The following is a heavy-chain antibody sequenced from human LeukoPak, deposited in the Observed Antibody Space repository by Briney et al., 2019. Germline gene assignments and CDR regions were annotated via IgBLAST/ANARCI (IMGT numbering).Heavy chain of an antibody. D-gene: IGHD3-16*01. CDR1: GGSISSYY. V-gene: IGHV4-59*01. CDR2: IYYSGST. Sequence: SETLSLTCTVSGGSISSYYWSWIRQPPGRGLEWIGYIYYSGSTNYNPSLKSRVTISVDTSKNQFSLKLSSVTAADTAVYYCARVAGGDAFDIWGQGTMVTVSS. J-gene: IGHJ3*02. CDR3: ARVAGGDAFDI.